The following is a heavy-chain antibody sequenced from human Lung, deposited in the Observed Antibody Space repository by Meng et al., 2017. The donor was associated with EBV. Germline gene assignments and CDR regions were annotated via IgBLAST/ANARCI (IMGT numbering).Heavy chain of an antibody. CDR2: IYHSGST. D-gene: IGHD3-22*01. CDR3: AREVPMIVMNWLDP. CDR1: GGSISSSNW. Sequence: VELQESGPGLVKASGTLSLTCVVSGGSISSSNWSSWVLQPPGKGLEWIGEIYHSGSTNYNPSLKSRVTISVDKSKNQFSLKLSSVTAADTAVYYCAREVPMIVMNWLDPWGQGTLVTVSS. V-gene: IGHV4-4*02. J-gene: IGHJ5*02.